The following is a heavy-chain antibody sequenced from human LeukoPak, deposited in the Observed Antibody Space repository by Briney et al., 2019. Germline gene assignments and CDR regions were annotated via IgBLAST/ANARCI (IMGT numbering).Heavy chain of an antibody. D-gene: IGHD2-15*01. CDR1: GFMFSSYG. CDR2: ISGSGAKT. V-gene: IGHV3-23*01. CDR3: AKDELLLGAFDI. J-gene: IGHJ3*02. Sequence: GGSLRLSCAASGFMFSSYGMSWVRQAPGKGLEWVSAISGSGAKTFYADSVKGRFTISRDNSKNTLYLQMNSLRAEDTAVYYCAKDELLLGAFDIWGQGTMVTVSS.